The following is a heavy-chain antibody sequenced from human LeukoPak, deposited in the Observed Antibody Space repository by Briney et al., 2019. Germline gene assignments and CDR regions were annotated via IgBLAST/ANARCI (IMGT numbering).Heavy chain of an antibody. CDR2: ISRGAGT. V-gene: IGHV4-38-2*02. D-gene: IGHD5-12*01. Sequence: SETLSLTCTVSGYSISTGCFWAWIRQPPGKGLEWIGSISRGAGTYYSPSLKGRVTMSLDTSKNQFSVNLNSVTAADTAVYYCARDHDVWVAPSFDYWGQGNLVSVSS. J-gene: IGHJ4*02. CDR3: ARDHDVWVAPSFDY. CDR1: GYSISTGCF.